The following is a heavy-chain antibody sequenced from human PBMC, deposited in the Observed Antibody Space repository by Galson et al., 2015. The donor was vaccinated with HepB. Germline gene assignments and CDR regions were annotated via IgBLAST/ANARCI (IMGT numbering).Heavy chain of an antibody. Sequence: SLRLSCAASGFTFSSHGMHWVRQAPGKGLEWVAVIWHDGSNKYYADSMKGRFTISRDNSKNTLYLQMSRLRAAYTAVYYCASEGLTAMTLFDYWGQGTLVTVSS. D-gene: IGHD4-17*01. V-gene: IGHV3-33*01. CDR1: GFTFSSHG. J-gene: IGHJ4*02. CDR3: ASEGLTAMTLFDY. CDR2: IWHDGSNK.